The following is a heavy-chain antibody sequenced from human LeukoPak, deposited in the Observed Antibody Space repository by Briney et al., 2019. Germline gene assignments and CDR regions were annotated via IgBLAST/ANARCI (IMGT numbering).Heavy chain of an antibody. CDR1: GGSISSSSYY. J-gene: IGHJ3*02. Sequence: SETLSLTCTVSGGSISSSSYYWGWIRQPPGKGLEWIGSIYYSGSTYYNPSLKSRVTISVDTSKNQFSLKLSSVTAADTAVYYCAMTLGYCSGGSCYWAAFDIWGQGTMVTVSS. CDR3: AMTLGYCSGGSCYWAAFDI. D-gene: IGHD2-15*01. V-gene: IGHV4-39*01. CDR2: IYYSGST.